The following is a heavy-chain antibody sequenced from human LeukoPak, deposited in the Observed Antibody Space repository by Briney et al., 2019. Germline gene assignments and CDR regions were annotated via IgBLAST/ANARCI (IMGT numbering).Heavy chain of an antibody. V-gene: IGHV1-18*01. CDR3: ARDVPSYSSTSPHGMDV. CDR1: GYMFTSYG. D-gene: IGHD6-13*01. J-gene: IGHJ6*02. CDR2: ISAYNGNT. Sequence: ASVKVSCKAAGYMFTSYGISWVRRAPGQGLEWMGWISAYNGNTNYAQKLRGRVTMTTDTSTSTAYMELRSLRSDDTAVYYCARDVPSYSSTSPHGMDVWGQGTTVTVSS.